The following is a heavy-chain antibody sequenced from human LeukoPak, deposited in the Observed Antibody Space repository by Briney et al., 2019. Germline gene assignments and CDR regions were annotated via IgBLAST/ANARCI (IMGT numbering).Heavy chain of an antibody. CDR3: ARFRGDYYNFDF. CDR2: ISSSSSYT. V-gene: IGHV3-11*03. Sequence: GGSLRLSCAASGFTFSDYYMSWIRQAPGKGLEWVSYISSSSSYTNYADSVKGLFTISRDNAKNSLYLQMNSLRAEDTAVYYCARFRGDYYNFDFWGQGTLVTVSS. CDR1: GFTFSDYY. J-gene: IGHJ4*02. D-gene: IGHD3-22*01.